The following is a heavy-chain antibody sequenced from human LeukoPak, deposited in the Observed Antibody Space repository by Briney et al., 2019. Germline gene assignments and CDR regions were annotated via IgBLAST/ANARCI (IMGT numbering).Heavy chain of an antibody. Sequence: PSETLSLTCTVSGGSISSGDYHWNWIRQPPGKGLEWIGFIHDSGSTLYNPSLKSRIIIPRDVSRNQFSLQLTSVTAADTAVYHCARGFGAGNYYYGWFDPWGQGALVTVSS. J-gene: IGHJ5*02. V-gene: IGHV4-30-4*01. CDR3: ARGFGAGNYYYGWFDP. CDR2: IHDSGST. CDR1: GGSISSGDYH. D-gene: IGHD3-10*01.